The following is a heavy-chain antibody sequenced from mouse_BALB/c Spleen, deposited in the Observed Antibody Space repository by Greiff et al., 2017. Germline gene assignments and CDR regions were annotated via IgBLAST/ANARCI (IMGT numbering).Heavy chain of an antibody. D-gene: IGHD2-2*01. J-gene: IGHJ4*01. V-gene: IGHV1-7*01. CDR3: NAPIYYGYGGAMDY. CDR2: INPSTGYT. CDR1: GYTFTSYW. Sequence: VQLQQSGAELAKPGASVKMSCKASGYTFTSYWMHWVKQRPGQGLEWIGYINPSTGYTEYNQKFKDKATLTADKSSSTAYLQLSSLTSEDTAVYYCNAPIYYGYGGAMDYWGQGTSVTVSS.